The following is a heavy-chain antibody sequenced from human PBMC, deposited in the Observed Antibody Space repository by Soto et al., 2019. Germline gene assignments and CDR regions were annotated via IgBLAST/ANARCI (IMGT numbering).Heavy chain of an antibody. D-gene: IGHD2-8*02. CDR2: INHSGST. Sequence: SETLSLTCAVYGGSFSGYYWSWIRQPPGKGLEWIGEINHSGSTNYNPSLKSRVTISVDTSKNQFSLKLSSVTAADTAVYYCARGQLLGGWSDPWGQGTLVTVSS. V-gene: IGHV4-34*01. CDR3: ARGQLLGGWSDP. J-gene: IGHJ5*02. CDR1: GGSFSGYY.